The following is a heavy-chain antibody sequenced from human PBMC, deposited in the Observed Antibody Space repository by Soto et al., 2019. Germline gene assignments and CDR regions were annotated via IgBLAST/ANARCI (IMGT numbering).Heavy chain of an antibody. V-gene: IGHV4-34*01. CDR1: GGSFIGYY. CDR2: IKHSGST. J-gene: IGHJ4*02. Sequence: SETLSLTCAVYGGSFIGYYWTRILQPPGTGLEWIGEIKHSGSTNYNPSLKSRVTISVDTSKNQVSLKLASVTDAGTTGDYGARYKITGLFDHWGQGTLVTVS. CDR3: ARYKITGLFDH. D-gene: IGHD1-1*01.